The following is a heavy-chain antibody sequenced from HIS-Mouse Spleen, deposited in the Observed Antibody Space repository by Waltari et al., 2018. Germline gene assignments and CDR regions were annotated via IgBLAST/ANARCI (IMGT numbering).Heavy chain of an antibody. CDR1: GVPFSSYA. D-gene: IGHD3-10*01. CDR3: ARVTGGGY. V-gene: IGHV3-30-3*01. J-gene: IGHJ4*02. CDR2: ISYDGSNK. Sequence: QVQLVESGGGVVQPGRSLRLSWASSGVPFSSYAMPWVRQAPGKGLEWVAVISYDGSNKYYADSVKGRFTISRDNSKNTLYLQMNSLRAEDTAVYYCARVTGGGYWGQGTLVTVSS.